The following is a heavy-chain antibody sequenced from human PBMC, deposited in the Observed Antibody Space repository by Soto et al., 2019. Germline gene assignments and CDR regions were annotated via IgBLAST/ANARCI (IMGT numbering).Heavy chain of an antibody. V-gene: IGHV3-9*01. Sequence: EVQLVESGGGLVQPGRSLRLSCAASGFPFDDYAMHWVRQAPGKGLEWVSGIHWNSGGMGYADSVKGRFTVSRDNAKNYLYLQMNSLRLEDTALYYCVKETGNYYDSSGYYFDYWGQGTLVTVSS. CDR1: GFPFDDYA. CDR2: IHWNSGGM. D-gene: IGHD3-22*01. J-gene: IGHJ4*02. CDR3: VKETGNYYDSSGYYFDY.